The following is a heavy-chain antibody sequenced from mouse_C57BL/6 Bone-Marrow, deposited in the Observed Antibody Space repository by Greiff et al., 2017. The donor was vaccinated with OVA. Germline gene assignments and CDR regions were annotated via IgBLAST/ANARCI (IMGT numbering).Heavy chain of an antibody. CDR2: IHPNSGST. Sequence: QVQLQQPGAELVKPGASVKLSCKASGYTFTSYWMHWVKQRPGQGLEWIGMIHPNSGSTNYNEKFKSKATLTVDKSSSTAYMQLSSLTSEDSAVYYCARGVIYYDYHYAMDYWGQGTSVTVSS. J-gene: IGHJ4*01. V-gene: IGHV1-64*01. D-gene: IGHD2-4*01. CDR3: ARGVIYYDYHYAMDY. CDR1: GYTFTSYW.